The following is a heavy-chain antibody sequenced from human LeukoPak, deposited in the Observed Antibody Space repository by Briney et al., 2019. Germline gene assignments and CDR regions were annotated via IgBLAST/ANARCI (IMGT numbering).Heavy chain of an antibody. Sequence: GGSLRLSCAVSGFTFSNYAMSWVRQAPGQGPEWVANIKEDGSEKYYVDSVKGRFTISRDNAKNSLYLQMNSLRAEDTAVYYCARGLGIDYWGQGTLVTVSS. D-gene: IGHD6-13*01. J-gene: IGHJ4*02. CDR1: GFTFSNYA. V-gene: IGHV3-7*01. CDR2: IKEDGSEK. CDR3: ARGLGIDY.